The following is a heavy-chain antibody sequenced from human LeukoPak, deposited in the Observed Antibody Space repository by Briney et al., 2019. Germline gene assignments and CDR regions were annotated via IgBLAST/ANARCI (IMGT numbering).Heavy chain of an antibody. CDR1: GGSISSGDYY. V-gene: IGHV4-30-4*01. Sequence: SETLCLTCTVSGGSISSGDYYWSWIRQPPEKGVEWIGYIYYTGSTYYNPSLKSRVTIAVDTSKNQFSLKLSSVTAADTAVYYCARGQWLPYYFDYWGQGTLVTVSS. D-gene: IGHD6-19*01. CDR2: IYYTGST. J-gene: IGHJ4*02. CDR3: ARGQWLPYYFDY.